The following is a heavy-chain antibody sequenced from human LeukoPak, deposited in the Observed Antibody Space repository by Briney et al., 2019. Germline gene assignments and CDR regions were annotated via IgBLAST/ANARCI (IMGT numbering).Heavy chain of an antibody. Sequence: SVKVSCKASGGAFSSYAISWVRQAPGQGLEWMGRIIPIFGTANYAQKFQGRVTITTDESTSTAYMELSSLRSEDTAVYYCAGGRGGGDYEAVDAFDIWGQGTMVTVSS. V-gene: IGHV1-69*05. CDR3: AGGRGGGDYEAVDAFDI. CDR1: GGAFSSYA. CDR2: IIPIFGTA. D-gene: IGHD4-17*01. J-gene: IGHJ3*02.